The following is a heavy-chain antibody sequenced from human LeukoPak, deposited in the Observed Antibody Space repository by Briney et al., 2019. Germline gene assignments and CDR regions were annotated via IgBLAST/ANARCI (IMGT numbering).Heavy chain of an antibody. CDR3: ARDGMDSYDSSGYYPIDY. V-gene: IGHV1-2*02. CDR2: INPNSGGT. Sequence: ASVKVSCKASGYTFTGYYMHWVRQAPGQGLEWMGWINPNSGGTNYAQKFQGRVTMTRDTSISTAYMELSRLRSDDTAVYYCARDGMDSYDSSGYYPIDYWGQGTPVTVSS. D-gene: IGHD3-22*01. J-gene: IGHJ4*02. CDR1: GYTFTGYY.